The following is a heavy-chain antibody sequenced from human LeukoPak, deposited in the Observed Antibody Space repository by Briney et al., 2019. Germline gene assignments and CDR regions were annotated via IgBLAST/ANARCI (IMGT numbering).Heavy chain of an antibody. J-gene: IGHJ4*02. Sequence: SETLSLTCTVSGGSISSYYWSWIRQPPGKGLEWIGYIYYSGSTNYKPSLTSRVTISLDTPKNQFSLKLSSVTAADTAVYYCASIGTTVNTFDYWGQGTLVTVSS. CDR1: GGSISSYY. CDR3: ASIGTTVNTFDY. V-gene: IGHV4-59*01. D-gene: IGHD4-17*01. CDR2: IYYSGST.